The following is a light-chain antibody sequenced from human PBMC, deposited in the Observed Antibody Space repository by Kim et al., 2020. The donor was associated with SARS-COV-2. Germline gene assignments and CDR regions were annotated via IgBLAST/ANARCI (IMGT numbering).Light chain of an antibody. CDR1: QSVDGW. J-gene: IGKJ1*01. CDR3: KQYETYWT. Sequence: GNRVTITCRASQSVDGWLAWYQQQPGKAPKLLIYQASKLASGVPSRFSGSGSGTDFTLTISNLQPDDSAIYYCKQYETYWTFDPGTKVDIK. V-gene: IGKV1-5*03. CDR2: QAS.